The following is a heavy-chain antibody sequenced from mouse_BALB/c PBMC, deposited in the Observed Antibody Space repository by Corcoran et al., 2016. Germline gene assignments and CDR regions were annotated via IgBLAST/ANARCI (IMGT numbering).Heavy chain of an antibody. CDR3: ARSYYGNYGGY. D-gene: IGHD2-10*01. CDR2: IDPANGNT. V-gene: IGHV14-3*02. CDR1: GFNIKDTY. Sequence: EVQLQQSGAELVKPGASVKLSCTASGFNIKDTYMHWVKQRPEQGLEWIGRIDPANGNTRYDPKFQGKATITADTSSNTAYLQLSSLTSEDTAFYYCARSYYGNYGGYWGQGTTLTVSS. J-gene: IGHJ2*01.